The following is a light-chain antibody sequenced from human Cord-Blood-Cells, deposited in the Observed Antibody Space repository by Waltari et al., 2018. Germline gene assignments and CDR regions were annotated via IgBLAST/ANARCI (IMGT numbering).Light chain of an antibody. Sequence: DVVMTQSPLSLPVTLGQPASISCRSSQSLVYSDGNTYLNWFPQRPGQSPRRLIYKASNRDPGVPDRFSGSGSGTDSTLKISRVEAEDVGVYYCMQGTHWPPITFGQGTRLEIK. V-gene: IGKV2-30*01. J-gene: IGKJ5*01. CDR3: MQGTHWPPIT. CDR1: QSLVYSDGNTY. CDR2: KAS.